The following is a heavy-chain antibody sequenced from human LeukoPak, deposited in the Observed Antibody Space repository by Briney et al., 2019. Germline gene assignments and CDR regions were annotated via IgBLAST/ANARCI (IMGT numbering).Heavy chain of an antibody. CDR1: GFTFSSYG. J-gene: IGHJ4*02. V-gene: IGHV3-33*01. D-gene: IGHD3-9*01. CDR2: IWYDGSNK. Sequence: PGGSLRLSCAASGFTFSSYGMHWVRQAPGKGLEWVAVIWYDGSNKYYADSVKGRFTISRDNSKNTLYLQMNSLRAEDPAVYYCAREWLYYAILTGYYTLDYWGQGTLVTVYS. CDR3: AREWLYYAILTGYYTLDY.